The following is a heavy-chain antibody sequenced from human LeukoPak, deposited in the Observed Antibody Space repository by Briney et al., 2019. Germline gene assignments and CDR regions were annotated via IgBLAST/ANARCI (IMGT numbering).Heavy chain of an antibody. D-gene: IGHD6-19*01. CDR1: GGSISGYY. CDR3: ARMTSYSSGCYFDY. Sequence: PSETLSLTCTVTGGSISGYYWSWIRQPPGKGLEWIGFIYYSGTTNYNPSLKSRVTVSVDTSKNRFSLMLSSVTAADTAVYYCARMTSYSSGCYFDYWGQGTLVTVSS. J-gene: IGHJ4*02. CDR2: IYYSGTT. V-gene: IGHV4-59*01.